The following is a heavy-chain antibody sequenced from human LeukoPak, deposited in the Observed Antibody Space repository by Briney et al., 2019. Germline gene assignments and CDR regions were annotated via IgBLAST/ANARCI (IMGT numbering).Heavy chain of an antibody. CDR2: IIPIFGTA. D-gene: IGHD3-10*01. V-gene: IGHV1-69*01. CDR3: ARAYYYGSGSYYGMDV. J-gene: IGHJ6*02. CDR1: GGTFSSYA. Sequence: SVKVSCKASGGTFSSYAISWVRQAPGQGLEWMGGIIPIFGTANYAQKFQGRVTITADESTSTAYMELSSLRSEDTAVYYCARAYYYGSGSYYGMDVWGQGTTATVSS.